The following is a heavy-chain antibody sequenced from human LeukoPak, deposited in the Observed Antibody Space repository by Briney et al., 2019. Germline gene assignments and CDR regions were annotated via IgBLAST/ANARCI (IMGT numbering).Heavy chain of an antibody. D-gene: IGHD6-19*01. CDR3: AKASTPVAGSFDY. Sequence: PGGSLRLSCAASGFTFSSYGMHWVRQAPGKGLEWVAFIRYDGSNKYYADSVKGRFTISRDNSKNTLYLQMNSLRAEDTAVYYCAKASTPVAGSFDYWGQGTLVTVSS. J-gene: IGHJ4*02. V-gene: IGHV3-30*02. CDR2: IRYDGSNK. CDR1: GFTFSSYG.